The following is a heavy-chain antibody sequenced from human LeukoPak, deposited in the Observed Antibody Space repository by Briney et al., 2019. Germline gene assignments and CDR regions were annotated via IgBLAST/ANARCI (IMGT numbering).Heavy chain of an antibody. V-gene: IGHV4-59*08. J-gene: IGHJ4*02. CDR1: GGSISSYY. Sequence: SETLSLTCTVSGGSISSYYGSWIRQPPGKGLDWIGYIYYSGSTHYKPSLKSRVTISVDTSKNHFSLNLTSVTAADTAVYYCARIGVVPAARDYWGQGTLVTVSS. CDR2: IYYSGST. CDR3: ARIGVVPAARDY. D-gene: IGHD2-2*01.